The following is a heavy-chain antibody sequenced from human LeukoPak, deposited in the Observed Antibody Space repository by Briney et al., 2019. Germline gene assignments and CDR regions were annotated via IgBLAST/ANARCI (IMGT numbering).Heavy chain of an antibody. CDR3: AKGQGSPGTTGKGMDV. V-gene: IGHV3-23*01. J-gene: IGHJ6*04. D-gene: IGHD1-1*01. Sequence: PGGSLRLSCAASGFMFSTYAMGWVRQAPGKGLEWVSAISCSGGATYYADSVKGRFTISRVNSKNTLYLQMSSLRAEDTAVYYCAKGQGSPGTTGKGMDVWGKGTTVTVSS. CDR1: GFMFSTYA. CDR2: ISCSGGAT.